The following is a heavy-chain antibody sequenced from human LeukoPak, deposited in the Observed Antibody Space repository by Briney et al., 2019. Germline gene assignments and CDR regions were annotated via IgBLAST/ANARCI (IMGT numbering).Heavy chain of an antibody. Sequence: PGGSLRLSCAASGFTFSNHAMSWVRQAPGRGLEWVSAISGSSGLTYYADSVKGRFTISRDNSKNTLFLQMNSLRAGDTAVYYCARRGESASYGDYRFDYWGQGTLVTVSS. CDR1: GFTFSNHA. J-gene: IGHJ4*02. CDR3: ARRGESASYGDYRFDY. V-gene: IGHV3-23*01. D-gene: IGHD4-17*01. CDR2: ISGSSGLT.